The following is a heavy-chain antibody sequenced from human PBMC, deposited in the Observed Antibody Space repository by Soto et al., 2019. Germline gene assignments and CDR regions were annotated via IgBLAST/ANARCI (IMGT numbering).Heavy chain of an antibody. J-gene: IGHJ5*02. D-gene: IGHD1-1*01. V-gene: IGHV6-1*01. CDR2: TYFRSKWYN. Sequence: QTLSLTCAISGDSVSSNTASWNWIRQSPSRGLEWLGRTYFRSKWYNDYAVSVKSRIIINPDTSNNQFSLQLNSVTPEDTAVYFCAKGDNLGPKTPYVFDPSAQGIMVTVSS. CDR3: AKGDNLGPKTPYVFDP. CDR1: GDSVSSNTAS.